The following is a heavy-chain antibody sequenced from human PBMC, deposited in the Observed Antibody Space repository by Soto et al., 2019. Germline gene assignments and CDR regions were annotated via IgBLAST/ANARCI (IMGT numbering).Heavy chain of an antibody. CDR1: GYTFTGYY. Sequence: QVQLVQSGAEVKESGASVKVSCKASGYTFTGYYIHWVRQAPGQGLEWMGGIIPIFGTANYAQKFQGRVTITADESTSTAYMELSSLRSEDTAVYYCARGRGPIVVPSGGFDIWGQGTMVTVSS. CDR2: IIPIFGTA. V-gene: IGHV1-69*01. J-gene: IGHJ3*02. D-gene: IGHD2-2*01. CDR3: ARGRGPIVVPSGGFDI.